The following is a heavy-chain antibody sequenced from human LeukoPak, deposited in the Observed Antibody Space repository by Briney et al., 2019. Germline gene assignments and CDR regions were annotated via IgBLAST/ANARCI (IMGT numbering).Heavy chain of an antibody. V-gene: IGHV3-53*01. CDR2: IYSGGST. J-gene: IGHJ4*02. CDR3: AKQNSGYDRFFDY. D-gene: IGHD5-12*01. Sequence: GGSLRLSCAASGFTVSSNYMSWVRQAPGKGPEWVSVIYSGGSTYYADSVKGRFTISRDNSKNTLYLQMNSLRAEDTAVYYCAKQNSGYDRFFDYWGQGTLVTVSS. CDR1: GFTVSSNY.